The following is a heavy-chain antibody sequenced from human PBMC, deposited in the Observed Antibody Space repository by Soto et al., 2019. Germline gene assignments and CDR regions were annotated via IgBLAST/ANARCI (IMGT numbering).Heavy chain of an antibody. CDR3: AKGWGSGSYRYYYYYMDV. V-gene: IGHV3-30*18. Sequence: GGSLRLCCAASGFTFSSYGMHWVRQAPGKGLEWVAVISYDGSNKYYADSVKGRFTTSRDNSKNTLYLQMNSLRAEDTAVYYCAKGWGSGSYRYYYYYMDVWGKGTTVTVSS. J-gene: IGHJ6*03. D-gene: IGHD3-10*01. CDR1: GFTFSSYG. CDR2: ISYDGSNK.